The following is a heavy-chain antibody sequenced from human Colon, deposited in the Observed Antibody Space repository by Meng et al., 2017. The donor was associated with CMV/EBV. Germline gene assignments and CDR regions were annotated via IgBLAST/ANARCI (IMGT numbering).Heavy chain of an antibody. J-gene: IGHJ4*02. Sequence: QVQLVGSGTEVKKPGAAVKVSCKASGDTLIDFGISWVRQAPGQGLEWMGWISAYNGNTNYAPEFQGRVTLTTDTSTTTDTSTTTVYMELRSLRSDDTAIYYCATELSRGGYWGQGTLVTVSS. V-gene: IGHV1-18*01. CDR3: ATELSRGGY. CDR2: ISAYNGNT. CDR1: GDTLIDFG.